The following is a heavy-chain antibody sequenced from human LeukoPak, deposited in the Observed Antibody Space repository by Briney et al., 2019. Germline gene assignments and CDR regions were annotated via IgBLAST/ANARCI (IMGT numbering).Heavy chain of an antibody. J-gene: IGHJ4*02. D-gene: IGHD1-26*01. CDR2: IYYSGST. CDR3: PSDARSRTEGRYRDY. V-gene: IGHV4-31*03. Sequence: SQTLSLTCTVSGGSISSGGYYWSWIRQHPGKGLEWIGYIYYSGSTYYNPSLKSRVTISVDTSKNQFSLKLSSLTAADTAVYHCPSDARSRTEGRYRDYWGQGTMVTVSS. CDR1: GGSISSGGYY.